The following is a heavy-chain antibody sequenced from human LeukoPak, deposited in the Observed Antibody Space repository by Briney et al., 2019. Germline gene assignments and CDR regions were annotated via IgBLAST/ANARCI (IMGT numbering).Heavy chain of an antibody. D-gene: IGHD2-2*01. CDR3: ARLMYCSSTSCFDY. CDR1: GGSFSGYY. Sequence: KPSETLSLTCAVYGGSFSGYYWSWIRQPPGKGLEWIGEINHSGSTNYNPSLKSRVTISVETSKNQFSLKLSSVTAADTAVYYCARLMYCSSTSCFDYWGQGTLVTVSS. V-gene: IGHV4-34*01. J-gene: IGHJ4*02. CDR2: INHSGST.